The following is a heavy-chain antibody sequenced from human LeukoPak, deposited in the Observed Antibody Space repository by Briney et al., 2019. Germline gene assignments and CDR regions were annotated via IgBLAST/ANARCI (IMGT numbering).Heavy chain of an antibody. D-gene: IGHD3-3*01. Sequence: SGTLSLTCAVSGGSISSSNWWSWVRQPPGKGLEWIREIYHSGSTNYNPSLKSRVTISVDKSKNQFSLKLSSVTAADTAVYYCARDRYYDFWSGYYKRPHAFDIWGQGTMVTVSS. J-gene: IGHJ3*02. V-gene: IGHV4-4*02. CDR3: ARDRYYDFWSGYYKRPHAFDI. CDR2: IYHSGST. CDR1: GGSISSSNW.